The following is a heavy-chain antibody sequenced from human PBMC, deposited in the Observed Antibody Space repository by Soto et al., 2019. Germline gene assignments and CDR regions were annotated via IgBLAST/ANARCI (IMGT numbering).Heavy chain of an antibody. Sequence: QVQLQESGPGLVKPSETLSLTCTVSGGSVSSGSYYWSWIRQPPGKGLEWIGYIYYSGSTNYNPALXSXAXIXXDTSKNQISLKLSSVTAADTAVYYCAREDYYDSSDWGQGTLVTVSS. D-gene: IGHD3-22*01. V-gene: IGHV4-61*01. CDR1: GGSVSSGSYY. CDR3: AREDYYDSSD. J-gene: IGHJ1*01. CDR2: IYYSGST.